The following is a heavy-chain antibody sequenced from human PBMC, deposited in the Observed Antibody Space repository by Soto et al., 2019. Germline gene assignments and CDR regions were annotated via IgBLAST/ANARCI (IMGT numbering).Heavy chain of an antibody. CDR1: GFTFSPYT. CDR2: ISYDGSDK. Sequence: QVQLVESGGGVVQPGRSLRLSCAASGFTFSPYTTHWVRQTPGKGLEWVAVISYDGSDKYYADSVRGRFTISRDNSKNTLFLQMNSLRAEDTALYYCARGGGFCGADCYKGGIDYWGQGALVTVSS. CDR3: ARGGGFCGADCYKGGIDY. V-gene: IGHV3-30-3*01. D-gene: IGHD2-21*02. J-gene: IGHJ4*02.